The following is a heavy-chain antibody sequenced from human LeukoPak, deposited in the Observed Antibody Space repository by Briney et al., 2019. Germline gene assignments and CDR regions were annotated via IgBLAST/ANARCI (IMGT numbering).Heavy chain of an antibody. J-gene: IGHJ4*02. V-gene: IGHV4-59*01. D-gene: IGHD2-15*01. Sequence: SETLSLTCTVSGGSISCYYWSWIRQPPGKGLEWIGYIYYSGSTNYNPSLKSRVTISVDTSKNQFSLKLSSVTAADTAVYYCARRDCSGGSCLFDYWGQGTLVTVSS. CDR2: IYYSGST. CDR3: ARRDCSGGSCLFDY. CDR1: GGSISCYY.